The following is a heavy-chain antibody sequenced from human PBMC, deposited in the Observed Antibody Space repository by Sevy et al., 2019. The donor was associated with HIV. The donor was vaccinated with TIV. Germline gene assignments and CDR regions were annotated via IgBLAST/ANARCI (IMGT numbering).Heavy chain of an antibody. CDR2: IYYRGST. V-gene: IGHV4-59*01. J-gene: IGHJ6*03. CDR1: GGSISSYY. CDR3: ARVIYYGSGSSYYYYYYMDV. D-gene: IGHD3-10*01. Sequence: SETLSLTCTVSGGSISSYYWSWIRQPPGKGLEWIGYIYYRGSTNYNPSLKSRVTISVDTSKNQFSLKLSSVTAADTAVYYCARVIYYGSGSSYYYYYYMDVWGKGTTVTVSS.